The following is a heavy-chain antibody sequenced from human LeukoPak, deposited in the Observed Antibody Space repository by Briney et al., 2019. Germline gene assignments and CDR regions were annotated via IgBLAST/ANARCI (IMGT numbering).Heavy chain of an antibody. CDR2: TDHTGNT. J-gene: IGHJ6*02. D-gene: IGHD3-22*01. V-gene: IGHV4-34*01. Sequence: SETLSLTCAVYGGSFSGYYWNLIRQPPGKGLEWIGETDHTGNTTYNPSLTSRVTMSVDTSTNQFSLRLISVTAADTAVYYCARGRGYYDSSGYTFHFYFGLDVWGQGTTVTVSS. CDR1: GGSFSGYY. CDR3: ARGRGYYDSSGYTFHFYFGLDV.